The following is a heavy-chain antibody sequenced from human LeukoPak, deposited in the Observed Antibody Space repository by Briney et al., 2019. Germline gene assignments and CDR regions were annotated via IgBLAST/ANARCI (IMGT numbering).Heavy chain of an antibody. CDR1: GFTFDDYA. CDR2: ISWNSGSI. J-gene: IGHJ4*02. Sequence: GRSLRLSCAASGFTFDDYAMHWVRQAPGKGLEWVSGISWNSGSIGYADSVKGRFTISRDNAKNSLYLQMNSLRAEDTALYYCAKDSSRRYGSRSYYRLWGQGTLVTVSS. CDR3: AKDSSRRYGSRSYYRL. V-gene: IGHV3-9*01. D-gene: IGHD3-10*01.